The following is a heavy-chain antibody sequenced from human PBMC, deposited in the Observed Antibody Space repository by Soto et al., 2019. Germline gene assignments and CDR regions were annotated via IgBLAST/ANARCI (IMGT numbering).Heavy chain of an antibody. Sequence: EVQLLESGGGLVHLGGSLRLSCEASAFTFSRFAMSWVRQPPGRGLGWVSTFSGPGGGTYYADYVKGRFTISRDNFKSAVHLKRTSLRAADTAIYYCAQGKISTTTYTSFDSWGRGTLVSVSS. CDR2: FSGPGGGT. CDR1: AFTFSRFA. CDR3: AQGKISTTTYTSFDS. V-gene: IGHV3-23*01. J-gene: IGHJ5*01. D-gene: IGHD1-26*01.